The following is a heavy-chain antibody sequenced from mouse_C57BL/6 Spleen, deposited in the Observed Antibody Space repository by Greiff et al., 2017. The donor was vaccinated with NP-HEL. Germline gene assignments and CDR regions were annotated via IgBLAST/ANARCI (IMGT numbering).Heavy chain of an antibody. CDR2: ISSGGDYI. J-gene: IGHJ4*01. CDR3: TRDGSSYGDAMDY. Sequence: EVKVVESGEGLVKPGGSLKLSCAASGFTFSSYAMSWVRQTPEKRLEWVAYISSGGDYIYYADTVKGRFTISRDNARNTLYLQMSSLKSEDTAMYYCTRDGSSYGDAMDYWGQGTSVTVSS. CDR1: GFTFSSYA. V-gene: IGHV5-9-1*02. D-gene: IGHD1-1*01.